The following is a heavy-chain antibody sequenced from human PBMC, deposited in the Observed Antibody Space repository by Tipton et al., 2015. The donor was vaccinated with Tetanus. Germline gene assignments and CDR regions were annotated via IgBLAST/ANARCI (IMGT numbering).Heavy chain of an antibody. CDR1: GYTFTGYY. J-gene: IGHJ5*02. Sequence: QLVQSGAEVKKPGASVKVSCKASGYTFTGYYMHWVRQAPGQGLEWMGWINPNSGGTNYAQKFQGRVTMTRDTSISTAYMELSRLRSDDTAVYYCASQPSDYYGSGNWFDPWGQGTLVTVSS. CDR2: INPNSGGT. D-gene: IGHD3-10*01. V-gene: IGHV1-2*02. CDR3: ASQPSDYYGSGNWFDP.